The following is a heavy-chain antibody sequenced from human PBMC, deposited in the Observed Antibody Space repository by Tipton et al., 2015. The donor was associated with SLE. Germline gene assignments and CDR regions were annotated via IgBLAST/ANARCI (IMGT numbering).Heavy chain of an antibody. CDR3: ARDSLNWGSYYHGMDV. Sequence: GLVKPSETLSLTCTVSGGSISSYFWTWIRQPPGKGLEWIGHIFYTGSTRYNPSLKSRVTISVDTSKSQIFLKMSSVTAADTAVYYCARDSLNWGSYYHGMDVWGLGALVTVSS. CDR1: GGSISSYF. CDR2: IFYTGST. J-gene: IGHJ6*02. V-gene: IGHV4-59*01. D-gene: IGHD3-16*01.